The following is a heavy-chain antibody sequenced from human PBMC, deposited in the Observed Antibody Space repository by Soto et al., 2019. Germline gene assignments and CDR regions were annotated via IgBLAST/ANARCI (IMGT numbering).Heavy chain of an antibody. CDR3: ARVVAAAGIYNWFDP. J-gene: IGHJ5*02. V-gene: IGHV1-18*01. D-gene: IGHD6-13*01. Sequence: ASVKVSCKASGGTFSSYAISWVRQAPGQGLEWMGWISAYNGNTNYAQKLQGGVTMTTDTSTSTAYMELRSLRSDDTAVYYCARVVAAAGIYNWFDPWGQGTLVTVSS. CDR2: ISAYNGNT. CDR1: GGTFSSYA.